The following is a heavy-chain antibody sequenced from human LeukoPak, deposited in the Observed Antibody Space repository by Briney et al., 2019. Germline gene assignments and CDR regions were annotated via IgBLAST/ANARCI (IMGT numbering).Heavy chain of an antibody. CDR3: ARVHDFWSGHFDS. CDR1: GYAXTTYY. Sequence: GASVKVSCKASGYAXTTYYIHGVRQAPGQRLEWMGVINPLGGSTTYAQNFQGRVTMTRDTSTSTVYMELSSLRSEDTAVYYCARVHDFWSGHFDSWGQGTLVTVSS. CDR2: INPLGGST. D-gene: IGHD3-3*01. J-gene: IGHJ4*02. V-gene: IGHV1-46*01.